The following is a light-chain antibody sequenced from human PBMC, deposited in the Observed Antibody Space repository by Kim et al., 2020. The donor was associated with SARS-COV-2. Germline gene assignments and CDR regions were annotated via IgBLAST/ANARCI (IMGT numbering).Light chain of an antibody. CDR1: QSVSSY. J-gene: IGKJ5*01. V-gene: IGKV3-11*01. Sequence: WSPGESATLSCRASQSVSSYLAWYQQKPGQAPRLLIYDASNRATGIPARFSGSGSGTDFTLTISSLEPEDFAVYNCQQRSNWPITFGQGTRLEIK. CDR2: DAS. CDR3: QQRSNWPIT.